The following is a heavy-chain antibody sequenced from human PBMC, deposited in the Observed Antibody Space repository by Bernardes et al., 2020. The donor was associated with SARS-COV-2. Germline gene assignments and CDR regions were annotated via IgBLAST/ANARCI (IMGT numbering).Heavy chain of an antibody. CDR1: GYSFTAYV. J-gene: IGHJ4*02. V-gene: IGHV1-18*01. Sequence: ASVKVSCKTSGYSFTAYVIIWVRQAPGQGLESMGWISAYNGYTNYLQKFQGRVTMTTDTSTSTASMELRSLRSDDTAVYYCARGLISDCSGGRCYPDYGDYFDHWGQGTLLTVSS. D-gene: IGHD2-15*01. CDR3: ARGLISDCSGGRCYPDYGDYFDH. CDR2: ISAYNGYT.